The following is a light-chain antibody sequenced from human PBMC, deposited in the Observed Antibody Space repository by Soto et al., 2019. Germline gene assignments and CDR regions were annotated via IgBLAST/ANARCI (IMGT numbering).Light chain of an antibody. J-gene: IGKJ2*01. CDR1: QTVHSN. CDR2: AAT. Sequence: EIVMTQSPANLSVSPGGRATLACSASQTVHSNLALYQHKSGQAPRLLIYAATTRATGIPARISGSGSGTEFTLTITSLQSEDSAVYFCHQYNDWPVYTFGPGTKLEIK. V-gene: IGKV3-15*01. CDR3: HQYNDWPVYT.